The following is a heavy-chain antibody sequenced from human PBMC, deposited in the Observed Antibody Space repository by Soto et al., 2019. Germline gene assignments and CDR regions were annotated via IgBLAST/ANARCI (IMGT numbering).Heavy chain of an antibody. CDR3: ARETTGDWFDP. J-gene: IGHJ5*02. V-gene: IGHV4-30-2*05. CDR1: GGSISSGGYS. CDR2: IYHSGST. D-gene: IGHD4-17*01. Sequence: SETLSLTCAVSGGSISSGGYSCNWIRQPPGKGLEWIGYIYHSGSTYYNPSLKSRVTISVDTSKNQFSLKLSSVTAADTAVYYCARETTGDWFDPWGQGTLVTVSS.